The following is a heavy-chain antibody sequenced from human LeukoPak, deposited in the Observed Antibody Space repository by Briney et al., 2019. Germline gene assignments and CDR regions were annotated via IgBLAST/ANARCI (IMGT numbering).Heavy chain of an antibody. CDR3: AGYGGSYPYYMDV. CDR1: GFTFSDYA. CDR2: IYTVGTT. D-gene: IGHD1-26*01. Sequence: GGSLRLSCAASGFTFSDYAMNWVRQAPGKGLEWVSVIYTVGTTHYADSVKGRCTISRDTSTNTVYLQLNSLRAEDTATYYCAGYGGSYPYYMDVWGKGTTVTLSS. J-gene: IGHJ6*03. V-gene: IGHV3-66*01.